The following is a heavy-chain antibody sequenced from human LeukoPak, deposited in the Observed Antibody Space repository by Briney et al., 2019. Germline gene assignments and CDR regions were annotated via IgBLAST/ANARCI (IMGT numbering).Heavy chain of an antibody. V-gene: IGHV1-69*04. CDR1: GGTFSSYA. CDR2: IIPILGIA. Sequence: ASVKVSCKASGGTFSSYAISWVRQAPGQGLEWMGRIIPILGIANYAQKFQGRVTITADKSTSTAYMELSSLRAEDTAVYYCAKDQAGWEPYFFDYWGQGTLVTVSS. J-gene: IGHJ4*02. D-gene: IGHD1-26*01. CDR3: AKDQAGWEPYFFDY.